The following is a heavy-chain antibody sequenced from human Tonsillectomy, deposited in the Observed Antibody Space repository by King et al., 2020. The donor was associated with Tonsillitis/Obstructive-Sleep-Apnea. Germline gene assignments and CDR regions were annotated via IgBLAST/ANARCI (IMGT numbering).Heavy chain of an antibody. Sequence: VQLVESGGGLVQPGGSLRLSCAASGFTFTSYWMSWVRQAPGKGLEWVANINQDGREKYYVDSVKGRFTISRDNAKNSLYLQMNSLRAEDTAVYYCARDDLDMATNGGFDPWGQGTLVTVSS. CDR3: ARDDLDMATNGGFDP. V-gene: IGHV3-7*01. CDR1: GFTFTSYW. J-gene: IGHJ5*02. CDR2: INQDGREK. D-gene: IGHD5-24*01.